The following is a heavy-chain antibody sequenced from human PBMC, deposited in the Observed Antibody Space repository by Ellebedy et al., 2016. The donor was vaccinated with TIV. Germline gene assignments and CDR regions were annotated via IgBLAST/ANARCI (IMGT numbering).Heavy chain of an antibody. CDR3: ARDSSDVTY. CDR2: ISWNSGSI. J-gene: IGHJ4*02. V-gene: IGHV3-9*01. Sequence: GGSLRLXCAASGFTFDDYAMHWVRQAPGKGLEWVSGISWNSGSIGYADSVKGRFTISRDNAKNSLYLQMNSLRAEDTAVYYCARDSSDVTYWGQGTLVTVSS. CDR1: GFTFDDYA. D-gene: IGHD6-19*01.